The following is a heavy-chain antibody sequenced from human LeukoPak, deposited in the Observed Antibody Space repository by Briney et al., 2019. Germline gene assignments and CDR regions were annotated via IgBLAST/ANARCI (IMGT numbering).Heavy chain of an antibody. CDR2: ISGSGGST. J-gene: IGHJ4*02. D-gene: IGHD1-26*01. CDR1: GFTFSSYA. Sequence: GGSLRLSCAASGFTFSSYAMSWVRQAPGKGLEWASAISGSGGSTYYADSVKGRFTISRDNSKNTLYLQMNSLRAEDTAVYYCAKTIGRLYSGSYVSYWGQGTLVTVSS. V-gene: IGHV3-23*01. CDR3: AKTIGRLYSGSYVSY.